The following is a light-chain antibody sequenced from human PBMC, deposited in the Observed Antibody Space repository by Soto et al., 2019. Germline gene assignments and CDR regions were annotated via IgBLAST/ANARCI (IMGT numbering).Light chain of an antibody. V-gene: IGKV1-9*01. Sequence: DIQLTQSPSFLSASVGDRVTITCRASQGISSYLAWYQQKPGKAPKLLIYAASTLQSGVPSRFSGSGSGTEFTLTXSSLQPEDXXXYXXQQXNSYPLFGPGTKVDIK. CDR1: QGISSY. CDR3: QQXNSYPL. J-gene: IGKJ3*01. CDR2: AAS.